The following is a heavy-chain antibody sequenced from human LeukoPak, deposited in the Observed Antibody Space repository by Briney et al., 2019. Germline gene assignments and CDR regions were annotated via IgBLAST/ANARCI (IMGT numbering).Heavy chain of an antibody. CDR1: GFTFSNYA. CDR3: ARDHITMIRGVSYYYYGMDV. J-gene: IGHJ6*02. Sequence: PGGSLRLSCSASGFTFSNYAMHWVRQAPGKGLEFVSVIIPSGVTTYYADSVKGRSTISRDNSKNTLYLHMSSLRAEDTAVYYCARDHITMIRGVSYYYYGMDVWGQGTTVTVSS. V-gene: IGHV3-64D*06. CDR2: IIPSGVTT. D-gene: IGHD3-10*01.